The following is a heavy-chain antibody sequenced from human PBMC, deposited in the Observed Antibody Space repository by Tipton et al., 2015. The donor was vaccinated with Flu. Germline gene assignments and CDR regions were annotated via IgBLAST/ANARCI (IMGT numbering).Heavy chain of an antibody. CDR1: GGTFSNYA. V-gene: IGHV1-69*01. J-gene: IGHJ4*02. CDR2: IIPIFGTA. CDR3: ASIPYYYDSSGYRI. Sequence: QMQLVQSGAEVKKPGSSVKVSCKASGGTFSNYAISWVRQAPGQGLEWMGGIIPIFGTANYAQKFQGRVTITADESTSTAYMELSSLRSEDTAVYYCASIPYYYDSSGYRIWGQGTLVTVSS. D-gene: IGHD3-22*01.